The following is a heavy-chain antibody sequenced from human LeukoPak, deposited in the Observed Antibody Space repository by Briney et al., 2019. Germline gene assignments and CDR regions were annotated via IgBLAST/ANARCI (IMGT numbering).Heavy chain of an antibody. D-gene: IGHD3-3*01. CDR2: IYYSGST. CDR3: AREKQGYDFDY. V-gene: IGHV4-39*07. J-gene: IGHJ4*02. CDR1: GGSIGSSSYY. Sequence: PSETLSLTCTVSGGSIGSSSYYWGWIRQPPGKGLNWIGSIYYSGSTYYNPSLKSRVTISVDTSRDQFSLKLSSVTAADTAVYYCAREKQGYDFDYWGQGTLVTVSS.